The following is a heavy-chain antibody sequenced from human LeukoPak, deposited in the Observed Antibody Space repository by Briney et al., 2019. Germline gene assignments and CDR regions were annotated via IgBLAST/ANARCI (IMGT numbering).Heavy chain of an antibody. Sequence: SETLSLTCTVSGGSISSYCWSWIRQPPGKGLEWIGYIYYSGSTNYNPSLKSRVTISVDTSKNQLSLKLSSVTAADTAVYYCARDQTYYDILTGYSRGGWFDPWGQGTLVTVSS. V-gene: IGHV4-59*01. CDR1: GGSISSYC. CDR2: IYYSGST. J-gene: IGHJ5*02. CDR3: ARDQTYYDILTGYSRGGWFDP. D-gene: IGHD3-9*01.